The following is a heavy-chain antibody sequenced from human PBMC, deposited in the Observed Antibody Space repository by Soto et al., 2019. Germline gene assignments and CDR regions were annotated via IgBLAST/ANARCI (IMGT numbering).Heavy chain of an antibody. V-gene: IGHV3-48*01. J-gene: IGHJ6*03. CDR3: ARDAGFRVPAAPNYYYYYMDV. CDR2: ISSSSSTI. D-gene: IGHD2-2*01. CDR1: GFTFSSYS. Sequence: GGSLRLSCAASGFTFSSYSMNWVRQAPGKGLEWVSYISSSSSTIYYADSVKGRFTISRDNAKNPLYLQMNSLRAEDTAVYYCARDAGFRVPAAPNYYYYYMDVWGKGTTVTVSS.